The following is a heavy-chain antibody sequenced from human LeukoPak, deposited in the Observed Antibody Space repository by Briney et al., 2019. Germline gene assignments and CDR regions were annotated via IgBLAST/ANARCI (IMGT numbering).Heavy chain of an antibody. V-gene: IGHV1-18*01. J-gene: IGHJ4*02. CDR1: GYTFTSYG. Sequence: GASVKVSCKASGYTFTSYGISWVRQAPGKGVERRGWISAYNGNTNYAQKLQGRVTMTTDTSTSTAYMELRSLRSDDTAVYYCARHILSGYDFDYWGQGTLVTVSS. CDR2: ISAYNGNT. D-gene: IGHD5-12*01. CDR3: ARHILSGYDFDY.